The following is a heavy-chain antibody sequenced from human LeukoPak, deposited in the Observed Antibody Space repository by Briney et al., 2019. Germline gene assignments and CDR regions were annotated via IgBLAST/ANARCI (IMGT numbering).Heavy chain of an antibody. CDR1: GYTFTGYY. D-gene: IGHD1-26*01. CDR2: INPNSGGT. V-gene: IGHV1-2*02. Sequence: ASVKVSCKASGYTFTGYYMHWVRQAPGQGLEWMGWINPNSGGTNYAQKFQGRVTMTRDTSISTAYMELSRLRSDDTAVYCCASPSGSYYYYGMDVWGQGTTVTVSS. J-gene: IGHJ6*02. CDR3: ASPSGSYYYYGMDV.